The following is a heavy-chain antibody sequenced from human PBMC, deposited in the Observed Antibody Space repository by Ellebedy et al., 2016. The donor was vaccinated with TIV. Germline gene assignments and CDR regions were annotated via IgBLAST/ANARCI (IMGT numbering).Heavy chain of an antibody. CDR1: GGSIFNYY. J-gene: IGHJ6*02. CDR2: INHSGST. V-gene: IGHV4-34*01. CDR3: ARIASLSGGMVGPDYGPDV. D-gene: IGHD2-15*01. Sequence: SETLSLTCTVSGGSIFNYYWSWIRQPPGKGLEWFGEINHSGSTNYNPSLKSRVTVSVDTSKNQFSLKLSSLTAADTAIYYCARIASLSGGMVGPDYGPDVWGQGTTVTVSS.